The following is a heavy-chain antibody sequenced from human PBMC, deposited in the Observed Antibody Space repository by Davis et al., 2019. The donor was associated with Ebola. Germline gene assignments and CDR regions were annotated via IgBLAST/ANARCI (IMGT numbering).Heavy chain of an antibody. J-gene: IGHJ5*02. CDR3: ARGEAAAAGNLNWFDP. CDR1: GYTFTGYY. CDR2: INPNSGGT. Sequence: ASVKVSCKASGYTFTGYYIHRVRQAPGQGLEWMGWINPNSGGTNYAQKYQGRVTMTRDTSITTAYMELSRQTSDDTAVYYCARGEAAAAGNLNWFDPWGQGTLVTVSS. D-gene: IGHD6-13*01. V-gene: IGHV1-2*02.